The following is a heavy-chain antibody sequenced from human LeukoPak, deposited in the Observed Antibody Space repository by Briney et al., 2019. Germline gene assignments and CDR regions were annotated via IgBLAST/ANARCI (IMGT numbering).Heavy chain of an antibody. Sequence: QPGGSLRLSCAASGFTFSSHWMSWVRQAPGKGLEWVSSIGGSGADTYSADSVKGRFTISRDNSKNTLYLQMNSLRAEDTAVYYCAKDLSPSGGFWGQGTLVTVSS. D-gene: IGHD5-12*01. CDR3: AKDLSPSGGF. CDR1: GFTFSSHW. J-gene: IGHJ4*02. V-gene: IGHV3-23*01. CDR2: IGGSGADT.